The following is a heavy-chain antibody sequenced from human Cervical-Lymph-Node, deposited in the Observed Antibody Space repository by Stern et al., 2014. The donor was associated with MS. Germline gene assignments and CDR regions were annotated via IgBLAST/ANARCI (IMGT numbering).Heavy chain of an antibody. CDR3: ASEADY. CDR2: IYPGGST. V-gene: IGHV4-4*02. Sequence: VQLVESGPGLVKPSGTLSLTCSVSGGSITSSNWRTWVRQPPAKVLELVGVIYPGGSTTYSPSLKRRVTISIDRSKNQFSLKLSSVTAADTAVYYCASEADYWGQGTLVIVSS. J-gene: IGHJ4*02. CDR1: GGSITSSNW.